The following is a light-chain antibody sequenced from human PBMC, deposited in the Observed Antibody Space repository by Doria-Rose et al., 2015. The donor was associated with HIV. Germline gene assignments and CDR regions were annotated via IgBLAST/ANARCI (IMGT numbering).Light chain of an antibody. Sequence: TQSPGTLPLSPGERATLSCRASQSVTSSYLGWYQQKPGQAPRLLIYDASNRATGIPHRFSGSGSGTDFTLTITGLEPEDVAVYYCQQYGRSVTFGGGTRVEIK. CDR2: DAS. V-gene: IGKV3-20*01. CDR1: QSVTSSY. J-gene: IGKJ4*01. CDR3: QQYGRSVT.